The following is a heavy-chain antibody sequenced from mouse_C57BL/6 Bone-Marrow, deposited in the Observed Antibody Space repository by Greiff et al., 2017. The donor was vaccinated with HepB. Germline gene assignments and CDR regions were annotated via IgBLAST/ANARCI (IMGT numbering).Heavy chain of an antibody. Sequence: QVQLQQSGAELVRPGTSVKMSCKASGYTFTNYWIGWAKQRPGHGLEWIGDIYPGGGYTNYNEKFKGKATLTADKSSSTAYMQFSSLSSEDSAIYVTARWGAFCFSYWGPRTLVSVSA. CDR2: IYPGGGYT. CDR1: GYTFTNYW. V-gene: IGHV1-63*01. CDR3: ARWGAFCFSY. J-gene: IGHJ3*01.